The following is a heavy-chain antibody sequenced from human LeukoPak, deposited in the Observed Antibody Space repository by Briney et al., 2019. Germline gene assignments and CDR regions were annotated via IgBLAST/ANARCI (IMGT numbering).Heavy chain of an antibody. CDR3: ARDFSPARYYADAFDI. V-gene: IGHV1-18*01. J-gene: IGHJ3*02. CDR1: GYTFTSYG. CDR2: ISAYNGNT. D-gene: IGHD2-2*01. Sequence: ASVKVSCKASGYTFTSYGISWVRQPPGQGLEWMGWISAYNGNTNYAQKFQGRVTMTTDTSTSTAYMDLRSLRSDDTAVYYCARDFSPARYYADAFDIWGQGTMVTVSS.